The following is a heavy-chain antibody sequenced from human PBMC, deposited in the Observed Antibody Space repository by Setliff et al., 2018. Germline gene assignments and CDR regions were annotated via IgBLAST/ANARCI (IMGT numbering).Heavy chain of an antibody. CDR3: ARVDDGGYPDFYYYYGMDV. J-gene: IGHJ6*02. CDR2: IYSRGNT. D-gene: IGHD5-18*01. V-gene: IGHV4-4*07. Sequence: ASETLSLTCTVSGGSISSYYWSWIRQPAGKGLEWIGRIYSRGNTNYNPSLKSRVTMSVDTSKNQFSLKLSSMTAADTAVYYCARVDDGGYPDFYYYYGMDVWGQGTTVTVSS. CDR1: GGSISSYY.